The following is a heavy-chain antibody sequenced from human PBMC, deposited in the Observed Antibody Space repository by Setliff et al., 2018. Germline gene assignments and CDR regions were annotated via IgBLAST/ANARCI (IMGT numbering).Heavy chain of an antibody. CDR3: TTSISEDYDYGENEGVYYYYYYMDV. CDR2: IKSKTDGGTT. D-gene: IGHD4-17*01. Sequence: SLRLSCAVSGFTFSKAWMHWVRQAPGKGLEWVGRIKSKTDGGTTDYAAPVKGRFTISRDDSKNTLYLQMNSLKTEDTAVYYCTTSISEDYDYGENEGVYYYYYYMDVWGKGTTVTVSS. CDR1: GFTFSKAW. J-gene: IGHJ6*03. V-gene: IGHV3-15*07.